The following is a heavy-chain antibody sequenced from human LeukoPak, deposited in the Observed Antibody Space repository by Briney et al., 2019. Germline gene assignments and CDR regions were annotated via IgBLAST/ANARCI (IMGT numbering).Heavy chain of an antibody. J-gene: IGHJ6*02. Sequence: GASVKVSCKASGYTFTGYYMHWVRQAPGQGLEWMGWINPNSGGTNYAQKFQGRVTMTRDTSISTAYMELSRLRSDDTAVYYCARGRLWFFGSYGMDVWGQGTTVTVSS. CDR3: ARGRLWFFGSYGMDV. CDR2: INPNSGGT. CDR1: GYTFTGYY. D-gene: IGHD5-18*01. V-gene: IGHV1-2*02.